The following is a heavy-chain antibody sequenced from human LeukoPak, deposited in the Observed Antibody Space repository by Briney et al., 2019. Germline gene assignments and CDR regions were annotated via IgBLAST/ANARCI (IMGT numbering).Heavy chain of an antibody. Sequence: PGESLRISCKGSGYSFTSYWISWVRQMPGRGLEWMGRIDPSDSYTNYSPSFQGHVTISADKSISTAYLQWSSLKASDTAMYYCARRYDILTVYIAYGGKGPLVTVSS. J-gene: IGHJ4*02. V-gene: IGHV5-10-1*01. CDR1: GYSFTSYW. D-gene: IGHD3-9*01. CDR2: IDPSDSYT. CDR3: ARRYDILTVYIAY.